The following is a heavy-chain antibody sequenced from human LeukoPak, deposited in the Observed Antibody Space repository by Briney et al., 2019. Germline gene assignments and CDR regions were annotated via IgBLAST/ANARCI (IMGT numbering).Heavy chain of an antibody. J-gene: IGHJ4*02. V-gene: IGHV1-18*01. CDR2: ISGYNGNT. CDR3: ASGGLYYFVY. CDR1: GYTFTSNG. D-gene: IGHD3-16*01. Sequence: ASVKVSCKASGYTFTSNGITWVRQAPGQGPEWMGWISGYNGNTNYAPKLQGRVTMTTDTSTTTAYMELRSLRSDDTAVYYCASGGLYYFVYWGQGTLVTVSS.